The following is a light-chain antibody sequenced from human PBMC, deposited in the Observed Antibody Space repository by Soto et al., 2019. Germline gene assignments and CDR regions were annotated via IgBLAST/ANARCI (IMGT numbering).Light chain of an antibody. CDR3: QTWGIGIHYV. CDR2: LNSDGSH. Sequence: QLVLTQSPSASASLGASVKLTCTLSSGHSSYAIAWHQQQPEKGPRYLMKLNSDGSHSKGDGIPDRFSGSSSGAERYLTISSLQSEDEAADYCQTWGIGIHYVFGTGTKVTVL. V-gene: IGLV4-69*01. J-gene: IGLJ1*01. CDR1: SGHSSYA.